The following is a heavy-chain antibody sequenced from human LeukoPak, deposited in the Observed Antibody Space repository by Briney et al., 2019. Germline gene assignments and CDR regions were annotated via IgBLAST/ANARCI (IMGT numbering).Heavy chain of an antibody. CDR2: ISGDGSST. J-gene: IGHJ4*02. Sequence: PGGSLRLSCAASGFTFEYYALHWVRQVPGKGLEWVSLISGDGSSTYYADSVKGRFTISRDNSKNSLYLQMKSLRPEDTALYYCAKDSLGGGYFGSGSYPASCIDYWGQGTLVTVSS. D-gene: IGHD3-10*01. V-gene: IGHV3-43*02. CDR1: GFTFEYYA. CDR3: AKDSLGGGYFGSGSYPASCIDY.